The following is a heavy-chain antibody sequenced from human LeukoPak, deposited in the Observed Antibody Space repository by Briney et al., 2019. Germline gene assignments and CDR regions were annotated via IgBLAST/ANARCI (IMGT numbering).Heavy chain of an antibody. CDR1: GGTFSSYA. Sequence: GASVKVSCKASGGTFSSYAISWVRQAPGQGLEWMGRIIPILGIANYAQKFQGRVTITADKSTSTAYMELSSLRSADTAVYYCARGVGHYDILTGYSNWFDPWGQGTLVTVSS. CDR3: ARGVGHYDILTGYSNWFDP. CDR2: IIPILGIA. D-gene: IGHD3-9*01. V-gene: IGHV1-69*04. J-gene: IGHJ5*02.